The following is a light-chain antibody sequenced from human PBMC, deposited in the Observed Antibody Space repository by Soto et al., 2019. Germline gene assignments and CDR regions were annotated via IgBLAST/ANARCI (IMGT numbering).Light chain of an antibody. V-gene: IGLV2-14*01. CDR1: SGDGGGYNY. CDR2: EVT. J-gene: IGLJ1*01. CDR3: SSYTSDSNPYV. Sequence: QSALTQPASVSGSPGQSITISCTGGSGDGGGYNYVSWYQHHPGKAPKLMIYEVTNRPSGVSNRFSGSKSGNTASLTISGLQAEDEADYYCSSYTSDSNPYVFGTGTKLTVL.